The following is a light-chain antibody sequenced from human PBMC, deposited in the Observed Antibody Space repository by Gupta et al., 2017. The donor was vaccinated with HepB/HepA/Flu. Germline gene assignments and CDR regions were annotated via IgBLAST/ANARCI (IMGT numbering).Light chain of an antibody. CDR2: SAS. CDR1: QDIGNE. Sequence: AIQMTQSPSSLSASIGDRVTITCRASQDIGNEIGWYQQTPGKAPKLLIHSASLLQSGVQSRFSGSGSGTEFTLSISGLQPEDFATYYCQLEDIYPITFGGGTKLEIK. V-gene: IGKV1-6*01. CDR3: QLEDIYPIT. J-gene: IGKJ4*01.